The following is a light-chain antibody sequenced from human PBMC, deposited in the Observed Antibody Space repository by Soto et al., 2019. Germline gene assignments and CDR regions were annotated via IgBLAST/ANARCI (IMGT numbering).Light chain of an antibody. CDR1: QSVSSY. CDR3: QQRSNWPPYT. CDR2: DAS. Sequence: IVLTQSPATLSLSPGDRATLSCRASQSVSSYLAWYQQKPGQAPRLLIYDASNRATGIPARFSGSGSGTDFTLTISSLEPEDFAVYYCQQRSNWPPYTFGQGTNLEIK. V-gene: IGKV3-11*01. J-gene: IGKJ2*01.